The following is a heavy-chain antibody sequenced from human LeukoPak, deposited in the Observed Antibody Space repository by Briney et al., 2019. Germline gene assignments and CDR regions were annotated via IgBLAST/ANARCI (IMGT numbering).Heavy chain of an antibody. CDR3: ARELFYGDPGV. V-gene: IGHV3-30-3*01. Sequence: GGSLRLSCAASGFTFSSYAMHWVRQAPGKGLEWVAVISYDGSSKYYSDSVKGRFTISRDNSKNTLYLQMNSLRAEDTAVYYCARELFYGDPGVWGKGTTVTVSS. CDR2: ISYDGSSK. D-gene: IGHD4-17*01. J-gene: IGHJ6*04. CDR1: GFTFSSYA.